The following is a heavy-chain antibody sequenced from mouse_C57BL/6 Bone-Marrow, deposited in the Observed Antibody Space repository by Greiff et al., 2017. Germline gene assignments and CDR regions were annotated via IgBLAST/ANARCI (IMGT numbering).Heavy chain of an antibody. CDR2: IDPEDGDT. D-gene: IGHD2-5*01. CDR1: GFNIKDYY. V-gene: IGHV14-1*01. J-gene: IGHJ3*01. CDR3: TTDYSILWFAY. Sequence: VQLQQSGAELVRPGASVKLSCTASGFNIKDYYMHWVKQRPEQGLEWIGRIDPEDGDTEYAPKFQGKATMTADTSSNTAYLQLSSLTSEDTAVYYCTTDYSILWFAYWGQGTRVTVSA.